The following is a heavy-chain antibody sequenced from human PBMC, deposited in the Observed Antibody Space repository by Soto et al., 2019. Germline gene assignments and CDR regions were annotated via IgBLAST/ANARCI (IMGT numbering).Heavy chain of an antibody. V-gene: IGHV1-69*13. CDR2: IIPIFDIT. D-gene: IGHD3-22*01. J-gene: IGHJ6*02. CDR1: GGTFSSYS. Sequence: SVKVSCKASGGTFSSYSISWVRQAPGQGLEWMGGIIPIFDITNYAQKFQGRVTITADESTSTAYMELSSLGSDDTAVYYCARPDEGGYSSNHHYYYALDVWGQGTTVTVSS. CDR3: ARPDEGGYSSNHHYYYALDV.